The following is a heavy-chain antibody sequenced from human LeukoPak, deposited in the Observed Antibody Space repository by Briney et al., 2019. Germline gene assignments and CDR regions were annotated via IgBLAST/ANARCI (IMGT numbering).Heavy chain of an antibody. J-gene: IGHJ4*02. CDR2: ISYDGSNK. Sequence: GGSLRLSCAASGFTFSSYAMHWVRQAPGRGLEWVAVISYDGSNKYYADSVKGRFTISRDNSKNTLYLQMNSLRAEDTAVYYCARGGGYYYDSSGYYFGGPVDYWGQGTLVTVSP. CDR1: GFTFSSYA. V-gene: IGHV3-30-3*01. CDR3: ARGGGYYYDSSGYYFGGPVDY. D-gene: IGHD3-22*01.